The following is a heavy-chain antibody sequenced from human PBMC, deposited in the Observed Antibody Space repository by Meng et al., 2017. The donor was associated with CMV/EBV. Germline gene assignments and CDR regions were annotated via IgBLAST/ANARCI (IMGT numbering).Heavy chain of an antibody. D-gene: IGHD4-23*01. J-gene: IGHJ5*02. CDR2: MYWNDDK. CDR3: ANSKNSWFDP. CDR1: GVSLRTSGVS. Sequence: TFSGVSLRTSGVSVVGFRQPTEKALDWLALMYWNDDKRNSLALKSRLTITKDTSKNHVVTTMTNRDTEDTAKYNCANSKNSWFDPWGQGTLVTVSS. V-gene: IGHV2-5*01.